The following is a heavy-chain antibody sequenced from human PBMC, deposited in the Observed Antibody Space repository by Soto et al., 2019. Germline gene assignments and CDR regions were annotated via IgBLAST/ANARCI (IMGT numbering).Heavy chain of an antibody. CDR2: IYPGDSDT. CDR1: GYSFTSYW. J-gene: IGHJ6*02. V-gene: IGHV5-51*01. CDR3: ASNGIVVGTDYYYGIDV. D-gene: IGHD1-26*01. Sequence: PGDSLKISCKGSGYSFTSYWIGWVRQIPGKGLEWMGIIYPGDSDTRYSPSFQGQVTISADKSISTAYLQWSSLKASNTATYYCASNGIVVGTDYYYGIDVWGQGTTVTVSS.